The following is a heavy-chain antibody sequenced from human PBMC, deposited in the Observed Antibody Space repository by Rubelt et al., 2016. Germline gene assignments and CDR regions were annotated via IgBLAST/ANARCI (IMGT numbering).Heavy chain of an antibody. CDR3: ARPYGSGSYPRTYYFDY. CDR1: GGSISSYY. V-gene: IGHV4-59*01. J-gene: IGHJ4*02. Sequence: QVQLQESGPGLVKPSETLSLTCTVSGGSISSYYWSWIRQPPGKGLEWIGYIYYSGSTNYNPSLKSRVSISVDTSKNQFSLKLGSVTAADTAVYYCARPYGSGSYPRTYYFDYWGQGTLVTVSS. D-gene: IGHD3-10*01. CDR2: IYYSGST.